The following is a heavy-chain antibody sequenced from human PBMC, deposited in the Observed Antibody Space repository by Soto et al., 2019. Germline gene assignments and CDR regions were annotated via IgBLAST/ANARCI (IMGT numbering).Heavy chain of an antibody. J-gene: IGHJ5*02. CDR2: IYYIGAY. V-gene: IGHV4-59*02. Sequence: QVQLQQSGPGLVRPSETLSLSCSVSGASVSSYYWSWVRQPPGKGLEWIGYIYYIGAYNYNPSLKSRVTTSVDTSKNQFSLKLTSVTAADTAVYYCARTPETRDGLDPWGQGTLVTVSS. CDR1: GASVSSYY. CDR3: ARTPETRDGLDP. D-gene: IGHD1-7*01.